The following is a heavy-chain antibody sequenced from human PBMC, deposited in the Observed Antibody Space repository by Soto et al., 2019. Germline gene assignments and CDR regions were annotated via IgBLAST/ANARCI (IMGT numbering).Heavy chain of an antibody. CDR2: ISDSGHYI. J-gene: IGHJ5*02. CDR3: ARSGLALPYSASHWFDP. D-gene: IGHD3-22*01. CDR1: GFTFSTYG. V-gene: IGHV3-21*01. Sequence: EVQLVESGGGLVKPGGSLRLSCAASGFTFSTYGMNWVRQAPGKGLEWLSSISDSGHYIYYADSVKGRFTISRDNVKNSLFLQMNSLRGEDTAVYYCARSGLALPYSASHWFDPWGHGTLVTVSS.